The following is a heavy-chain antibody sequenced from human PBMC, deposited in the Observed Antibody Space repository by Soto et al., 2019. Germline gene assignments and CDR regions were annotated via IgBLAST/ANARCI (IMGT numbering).Heavy chain of an antibody. Sequence: VGSLRLSCAASGFVFRSYAMHWFRQAPGKGLEWVAFLSSDGRDKYYSDAMKGRIIISRDNSNNTLFLQLDRLRLEDTAVYFCAKEIRFGEDHWGQGTLVTVSS. V-gene: IGHV3-30*18. CDR3: AKEIRFGEDH. CDR1: GFVFRSYA. CDR2: LSSDGRDK. D-gene: IGHD3-10*01. J-gene: IGHJ4*02.